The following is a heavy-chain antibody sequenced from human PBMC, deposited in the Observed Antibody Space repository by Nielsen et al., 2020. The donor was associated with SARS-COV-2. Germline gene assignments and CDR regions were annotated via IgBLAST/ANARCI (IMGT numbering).Heavy chain of an antibody. V-gene: IGHV1-24*01. CDR3: AAVPAIVVVVAATRGFDL. D-gene: IGHD2-15*01. J-gene: IGHJ2*01. CDR2: FDPEDGET. Sequence: ASVKVSCKVSGYTLTEVSMHWVRQAPGKGPEWMGGFDPEDGETIYAQKFQGRVTMTEDTSTDTAYMELSSLRSEDTAVYYCAAVPAIVVVVAATRGFDLWGRGTLVTVSS. CDR1: GYTLTEVS.